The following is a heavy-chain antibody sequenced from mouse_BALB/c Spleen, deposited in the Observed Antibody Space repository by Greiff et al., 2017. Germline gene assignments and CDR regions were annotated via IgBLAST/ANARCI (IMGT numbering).Heavy chain of an antibody. V-gene: IGHV5-17*02. J-gene: IGHJ4*01. D-gene: IGHD6-1*01. CDR1: GFTFSSFG. Sequence: EVQGVESGGGLVQPGGSRKLSCAASGFTFSSFGMHWVRQAPEKGLEWVAYISSGSSTIYYADTVKGRFTISRDNPKNTLFLQMTSLRSEDTAMYYCARGARPATGHYAMDYWGQGTSVTVSS. CDR2: ISSGSSTI. CDR3: ARGARPATGHYAMDY.